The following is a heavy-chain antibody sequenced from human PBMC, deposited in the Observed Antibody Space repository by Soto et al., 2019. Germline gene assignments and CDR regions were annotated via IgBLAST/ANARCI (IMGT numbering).Heavy chain of an antibody. Sequence: QVQLVESGGGVVQPGRSLRLSCAASGFTFSSYAMHWVRQAPGRGLEWVAVISYDGTNKCYADSVKGRFTISRDNSKNTLYLQMNSLRAEDTAVYYCARTRGGYYGSGSYYVDYWGQGTLVTVSS. D-gene: IGHD3-10*01. V-gene: IGHV3-30-3*01. CDR1: GFTFSSYA. CDR3: ARTRGGYYGSGSYYVDY. CDR2: ISYDGTNK. J-gene: IGHJ4*02.